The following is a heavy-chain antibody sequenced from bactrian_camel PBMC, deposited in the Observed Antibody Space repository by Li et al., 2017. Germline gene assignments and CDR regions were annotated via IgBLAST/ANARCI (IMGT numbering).Heavy chain of an antibody. CDR1: GYTSNNAC. J-gene: IGHJ6*01. CDR2: IHSDGRT. D-gene: IGHD3*01. Sequence: QLVESGGGSVQAGGSLRLSCVASGYTSNNACMGWFRQAPEKGREGVAAIHSDGRTIYADSVKGRFTIYRDNDQKAVHLLMNSLKSEDTALYYCGTAAGLHAFAYWGQGTQVTVS. CDR3: GTAAGLHAFAY. V-gene: IGHV3S1*01.